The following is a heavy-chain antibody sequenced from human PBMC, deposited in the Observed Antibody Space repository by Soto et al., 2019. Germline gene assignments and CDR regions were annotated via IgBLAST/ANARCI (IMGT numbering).Heavy chain of an antibody. CDR3: TRTLTPNPAEYFQH. CDR1: GYTFTRYY. V-gene: IGHV1-46*03. Sequence: QVQLVQSGAEVKKPGASVKVSCKASGYTFTRYYIHWVRQAPGQGLEWMGMINPSGGTTSYAQNFQGRVTMTRDTSTSTVYIELSSLRSADTAVYYCTRTLTPNPAEYFQHWGQGTLVTVSS. J-gene: IGHJ1*01. CDR2: INPSGGTT.